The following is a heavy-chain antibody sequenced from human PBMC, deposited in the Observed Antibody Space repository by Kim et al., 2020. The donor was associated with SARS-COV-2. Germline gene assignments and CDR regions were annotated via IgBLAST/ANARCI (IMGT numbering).Heavy chain of an antibody. V-gene: IGHV3-21*01. Sequence: GGSLRLSCAASGFTFSSYSMNWVRQAPGKGLGWVSSISSSSSYIYYADSVKGRFTISRDNAKNSLYLQMNSLRAEDTAVYYCASSSWYFGWYFDLWGRGTLVTVSS. D-gene: IGHD6-13*01. CDR3: ASSSWYFGWYFDL. CDR2: ISSSSSYI. CDR1: GFTFSSYS. J-gene: IGHJ2*01.